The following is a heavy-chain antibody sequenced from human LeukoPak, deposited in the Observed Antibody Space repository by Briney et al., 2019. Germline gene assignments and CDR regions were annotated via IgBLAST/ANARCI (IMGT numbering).Heavy chain of an antibody. CDR3: ATSAANWFDS. V-gene: IGHV5-51*01. D-gene: IGHD6-13*01. CDR2: IYPGDSQS. CDR1: GYSFTTYW. Sequence: GESLKISCKGSGYSFTTYWIAWVRQMPGKGLEWMGIIYPGDSQSRYSPSFQGQVTTSADKSINTAYLQWSSLRASDTAMYFCATSAANWFDSWGQGTLVTVSS. J-gene: IGHJ5*01.